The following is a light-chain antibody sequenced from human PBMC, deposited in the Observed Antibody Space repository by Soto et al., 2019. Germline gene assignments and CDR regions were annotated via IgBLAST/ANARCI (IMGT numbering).Light chain of an antibody. CDR3: QQYGSSGT. Sequence: DIKLTQSPATLYLSTGERATLSCRASQSVSSYLAWYQQKPGQAPRLLIYGASNRATGIPDRFSGSGSGTDFTLTISRLEPEDFAVYYCQQYGSSGTFGQGTKV. CDR1: QSVSSY. J-gene: IGKJ1*01. V-gene: IGKV3-20*01. CDR2: GAS.